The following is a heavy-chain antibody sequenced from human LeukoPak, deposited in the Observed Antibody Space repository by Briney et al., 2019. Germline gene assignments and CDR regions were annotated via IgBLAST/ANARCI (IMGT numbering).Heavy chain of an antibody. V-gene: IGHV3-48*03. CDR1: GFTFSSYE. J-gene: IGHJ5*02. Sequence: AGGSLRLSCAASGFTFSSYEMNWVRQAPGKGLEWVSYIRSSGSTIYYADSVKGRFTISRDNAKNSLYLQMNSLRVEDMAVYYCARDLVVRGRWSWFDPRGQGTLVTVSS. CDR2: IRSSGSTI. D-gene: IGHD3-10*01. CDR3: ARDLVVRGRWSWFDP.